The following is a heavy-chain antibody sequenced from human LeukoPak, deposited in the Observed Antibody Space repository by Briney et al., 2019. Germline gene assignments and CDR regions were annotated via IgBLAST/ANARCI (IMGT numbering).Heavy chain of an antibody. V-gene: IGHV4-30-4*01. CDR3: ARAILTPSGFVWHFDL. J-gene: IGHJ2*01. D-gene: IGHD3-3*01. Sequence: SQTLSLTCTVSGDSISSGNYYWSWIRQPPGKGLEWIGYNTYYNPSLKSRVTISVDTSKSQFSLKLTSVTAADTAVYHCARAILTPSGFVWHFDLWGRGTLVTVSS. CDR2: NT. CDR1: GDSISSGNYY.